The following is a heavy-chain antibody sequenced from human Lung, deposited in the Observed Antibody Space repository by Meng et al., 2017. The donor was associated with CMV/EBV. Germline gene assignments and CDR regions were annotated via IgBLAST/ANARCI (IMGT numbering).Heavy chain of an antibody. CDR2: ITIYNGNT. CDR1: GYTFTYRY. Sequence: SGYTFTYRYLHWVRQAPGQALEWMGWITIYNGNTKYAQKFQDRVTISRDTSLRAVYLDLTRLRSDDTATYYCVRSPLYGDDPYHLESWAQGTLVTVSS. D-gene: IGHD4-17*01. J-gene: IGHJ4*02. CDR3: VRSPLYGDDPYHLES. V-gene: IGHV1-45*02.